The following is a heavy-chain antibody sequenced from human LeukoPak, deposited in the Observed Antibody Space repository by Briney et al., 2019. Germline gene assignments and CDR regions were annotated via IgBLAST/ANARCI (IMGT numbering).Heavy chain of an antibody. V-gene: IGHV4-61*02. Sequence: SSETLSLTCTVSGGSISSGSYYWSWIRQPAGKGLEWIGGIYTSGSTNYNPSLKSRVTISVDTSKNQFSLKLSSVTAADAAVYYCARVSTWDVVPAALRVGYAFDIWGQGTMLTVSS. CDR1: GGSISSGSYY. CDR2: IYTSGST. CDR3: ARVSTWDVVPAALRVGYAFDI. J-gene: IGHJ3*02. D-gene: IGHD2-2*01.